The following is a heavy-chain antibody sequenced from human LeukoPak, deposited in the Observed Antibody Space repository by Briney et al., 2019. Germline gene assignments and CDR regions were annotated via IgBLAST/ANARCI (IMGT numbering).Heavy chain of an antibody. Sequence: GGSLRLSCAASGFTFSSYEMNWVRQAPGKGLEWVSYISSSGSTIYYADSVKGRFTISRDNAKNSLYLQMNSLRAEDTAVYYCARVPYGYSYGSYYLDYWGQGTLVTVSS. CDR3: ARVPYGYSYGSYYLDY. J-gene: IGHJ4*02. CDR1: GFTFSSYE. V-gene: IGHV3-48*03. D-gene: IGHD5-18*01. CDR2: ISSSGSTI.